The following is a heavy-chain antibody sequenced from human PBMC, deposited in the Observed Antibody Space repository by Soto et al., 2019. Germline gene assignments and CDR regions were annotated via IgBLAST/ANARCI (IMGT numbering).Heavy chain of an antibody. Sequence: QVQLQQWGAGLLKPSETLSLTCAVYGGSFSGYYWSWIRQPPGKGLEWIGEINHSGSTNYNPSLKSRVSLSVDTSKNQFSLKLRSVTAADTAVYYCARGGSAAAGRSGAFDIWGQGTMVTVSS. J-gene: IGHJ3*02. D-gene: IGHD6-13*01. CDR3: ARGGSAAAGRSGAFDI. CDR2: INHSGST. CDR1: GGSFSGYY. V-gene: IGHV4-34*01.